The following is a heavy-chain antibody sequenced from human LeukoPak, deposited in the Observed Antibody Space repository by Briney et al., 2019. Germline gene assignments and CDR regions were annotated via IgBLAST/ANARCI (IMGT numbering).Heavy chain of an antibody. J-gene: IGHJ5*02. D-gene: IGHD3-10*01. CDR3: ARDRGFRSWFDP. V-gene: IGHV4-39*02. CDR2: IYYSGST. CDR1: GGSISSSSYY. Sequence: SETLSLTCTVSGGSISSSSYYWGWIRQPPGKGLEWIGSIYYSGSTYYNPSLKSRVTISVDTSKNQFSPKLSSVTAADTAVYYCARDRGFRSWFDPWGQGTLVTVSS.